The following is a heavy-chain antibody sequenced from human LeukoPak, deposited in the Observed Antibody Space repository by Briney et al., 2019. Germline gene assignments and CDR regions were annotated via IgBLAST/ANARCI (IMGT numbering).Heavy chain of an antibody. J-gene: IGHJ4*02. CDR2: IGTSSTTI. D-gene: IGHD3-3*01. CDR1: GFTFSSYT. CDR3: ARNDFWSGYLIDY. Sequence: GGSLRLSCAASGFTFSSYTMNWVRQPPGKGLEWVSNIGTSSTTIYYADSVKGRFTISRDNAKNSLYLQMNSLRAEDTAVYYCARNDFWSGYLIDYWGQGTLVTVSS. V-gene: IGHV3-48*01.